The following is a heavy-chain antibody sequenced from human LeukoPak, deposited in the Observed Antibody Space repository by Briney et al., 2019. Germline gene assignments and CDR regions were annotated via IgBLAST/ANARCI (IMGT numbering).Heavy chain of an antibody. Sequence: ASVKVSCKASGYTFTSYDINWVRQATGQGLEWMGGINPTSGGTKDAQRFQGRVTMTRDTSISTAYMELSRLRSDDTALYYCARGKHFDSDGYYEAFYFDYWGQGTLVTVSS. CDR3: ARGKHFDSDGYYEAFYFDY. CDR2: INPTSGGT. CDR1: GYTFTSYD. D-gene: IGHD3-22*01. V-gene: IGHV1-2*02. J-gene: IGHJ4*02.